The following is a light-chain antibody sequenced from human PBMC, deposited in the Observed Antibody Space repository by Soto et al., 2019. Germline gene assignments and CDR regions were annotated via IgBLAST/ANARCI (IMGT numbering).Light chain of an antibody. V-gene: IGKV3-20*01. CDR1: QSVSSSY. CDR3: QQYGSSPRET. Sequence: EIVLTQSPVTLSLSPGERATLSCRASQSVSSSYLAWYQQKPGQAPRLLIYGASSRATGIPDRFSGSGSGTDFTLTISRLEPEDFAVYYCQQYGSSPRETFGQGTKVDIK. CDR2: GAS. J-gene: IGKJ1*01.